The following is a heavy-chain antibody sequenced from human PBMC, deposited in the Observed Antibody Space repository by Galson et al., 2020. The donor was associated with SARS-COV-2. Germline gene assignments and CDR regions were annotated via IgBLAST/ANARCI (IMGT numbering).Heavy chain of an antibody. CDR2: ISPNSGAT. Sequence: ASVKVSCKASRYTFTDSFIYWVRQAPGQGLEWMGWISPNSGATNYAQKFQGRVTMTSDTSINTAYMELSRLRSDDTAVYYCAKNAVSATANWFDPWGQGTLVTVSS. CDR3: AKNAVSATANWFDP. V-gene: IGHV1-2*02. D-gene: IGHD2-21*02. J-gene: IGHJ5*02. CDR1: RYTFTDSF.